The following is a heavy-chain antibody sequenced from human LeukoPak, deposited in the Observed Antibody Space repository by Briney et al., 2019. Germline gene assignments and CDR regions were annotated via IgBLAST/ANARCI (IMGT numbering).Heavy chain of an antibody. J-gene: IGHJ4*02. Sequence: SETLSLTCAVSGGSISSYYWSWIRQPPGKGLEWIGYIYYSGTTNYNPSLGGRITISVDTSKNQFSLRLTSVTAADTAVYYCARGGIAAAAIWLFDYRGQGTLVTVSS. V-gene: IGHV4-59*01. CDR2: IYYSGTT. D-gene: IGHD6-13*01. CDR3: ARGGIAAAAIWLFDY. CDR1: GGSISSYY.